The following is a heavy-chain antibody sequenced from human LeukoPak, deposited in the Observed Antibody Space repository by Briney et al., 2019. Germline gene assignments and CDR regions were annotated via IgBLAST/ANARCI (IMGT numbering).Heavy chain of an antibody. CDR1: GYTFTSYG. CDR2: ISAYNGNT. CDR3: ARDNAPVAYQLPYRSSCYMDV. V-gene: IGHV1-18*01. J-gene: IGHJ6*03. Sequence: ASVKVSCKASGYTFTSYGISWVRQAPGQGLEWMGWISAYNGNTNYAQKLQGRVTMTTDTSTSTAYMGLRSLRSDDTAVYYCARDNAPVAYQLPYRSSCYMDVWGKGTTVTVSS. D-gene: IGHD2-2*02.